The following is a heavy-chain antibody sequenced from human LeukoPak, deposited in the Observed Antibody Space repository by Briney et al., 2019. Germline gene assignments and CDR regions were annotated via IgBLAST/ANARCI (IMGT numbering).Heavy chain of an antibody. Sequence: APVKVSCKASGYTFTSYCLHWVRQAPGQGLEWMGLINPSGTTTYAQNFQGRVTMTRDTPASTAYMELSSLRSDDTAVYYCAKCSETGTTRWFDPWGQGTLVTVSS. J-gene: IGHJ5*02. CDR3: AKCSETGTTRWFDP. V-gene: IGHV1-46*01. CDR1: GYTFTSYC. D-gene: IGHD1-7*01. CDR2: INPSGTT.